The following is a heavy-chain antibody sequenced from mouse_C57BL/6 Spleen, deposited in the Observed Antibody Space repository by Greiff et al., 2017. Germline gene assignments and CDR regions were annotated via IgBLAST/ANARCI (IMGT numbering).Heavy chain of an antibody. CDR2: INYDGSST. CDR3: ARDGGYDPYAMDY. Sequence: EVKVVESEGGLVQPGSSMKLSCTASGFTFSDYYMAWVRQVPEKGLEWVANINYDGSSTYYLDSLKSRFIISRDNAKNILYLQMSSLKSEDTATYYCARDGGYDPYAMDYWGQGTSVTVSS. D-gene: IGHD2-3*01. V-gene: IGHV5-16*01. CDR1: GFTFSDYY. J-gene: IGHJ4*01.